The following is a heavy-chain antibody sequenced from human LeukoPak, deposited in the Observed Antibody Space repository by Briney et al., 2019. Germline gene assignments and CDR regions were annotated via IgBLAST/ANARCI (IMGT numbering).Heavy chain of an antibody. J-gene: IGHJ4*02. CDR2: IKQDGSEK. Sequence: GGSLRLSCAASGFTFSSYWMSWVRQAPAKGLEWVANIKQDGSEKYYVDSVKGRFTISRDNAKNSLYLQMNSLRAEDTAVYYCASQITISYYFDYWGQGTLVTVSS. V-gene: IGHV3-7*01. CDR3: ASQITISYYFDY. D-gene: IGHD3-10*01. CDR1: GFTFSSYW.